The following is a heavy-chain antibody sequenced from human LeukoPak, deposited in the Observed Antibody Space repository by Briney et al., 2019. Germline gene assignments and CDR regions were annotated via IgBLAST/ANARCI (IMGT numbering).Heavy chain of an antibody. Sequence: GGSLRLSCAASGFTVTSNYMSWVRQAPGKGLEWVSVLYSDGTTYYADSVKGRFTISRDNAKNTLYLQMNSLRAEDTAVYYCAGVEMATYYYYGMDVWGQGTTVTVSS. CDR3: AGVEMATYYYYGMDV. CDR2: LYSDGTT. CDR1: GFTVTSNY. J-gene: IGHJ6*02. V-gene: IGHV3-53*01. D-gene: IGHD5-24*01.